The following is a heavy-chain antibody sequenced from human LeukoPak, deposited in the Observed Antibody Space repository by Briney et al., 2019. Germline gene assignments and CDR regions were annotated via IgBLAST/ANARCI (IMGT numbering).Heavy chain of an antibody. V-gene: IGHV4-34*01. J-gene: IGHJ6*03. CDR3: ARHGHSGYSYKVGCYYMDV. Sequence: PSETLSLTCAVYGGSFSGYYWSWIRQPPGKGLEWIGEINHSGSTNYNPSLKSRVTISVDTSKNQFSLKLSSVTAADTAVYYCARHGHSGYSYKVGCYYMDVWGKGTTVTISS. CDR2: INHSGST. CDR1: GGSFSGYY. D-gene: IGHD5-18*01.